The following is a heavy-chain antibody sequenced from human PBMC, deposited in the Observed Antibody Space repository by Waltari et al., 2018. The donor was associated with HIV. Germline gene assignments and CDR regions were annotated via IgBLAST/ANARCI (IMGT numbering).Heavy chain of an antibody. CDR1: GFPFSFDW. J-gene: IGHJ4*02. D-gene: IGHD3-10*01. CDR2: INQAGTER. CDR3: ATTHGSGDYDNDFDY. Sequence: EVQLVESGGGWVQPGGYLTLTWEASGFPFSFDWLSWVRQAPGKGLEWVANINQAGTERHYVDSVRGRFTISRDNGKTSLFLQMDNLSVEDTAVYYCATTHGSGDYDNDFDYWGQGTLV. V-gene: IGHV3-7*01.